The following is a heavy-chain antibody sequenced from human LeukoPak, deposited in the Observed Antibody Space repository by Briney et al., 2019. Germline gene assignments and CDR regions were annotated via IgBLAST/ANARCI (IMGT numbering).Heavy chain of an antibody. D-gene: IGHD2-2*03. CDR2: IYYSGST. V-gene: IGHV4-39*07. CDR1: GGSISSSSYY. CDR3: ARDFGYCSSTSCLNWFDP. Sequence: SETLSLTCTVSGGSISSSSYYWGWIRQPPGKGLEWIGSIYYSGSTYYNPSLKSRVTISVDTSKNQFSLKLSSVTAADTAVYYCARDFGYCSSTSCLNWFDPWGQGTLVTVSS. J-gene: IGHJ5*02.